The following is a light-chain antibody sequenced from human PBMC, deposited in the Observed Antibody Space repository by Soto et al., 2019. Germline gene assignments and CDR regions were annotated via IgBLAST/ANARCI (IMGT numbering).Light chain of an antibody. CDR3: QQYDTSPRT. CDR2: GAT. CDR1: QSVSNTF. V-gene: IGKV3-20*01. Sequence: EIVLTQSPGTLSLSPGERATLSCRAGQSVSNTFLAWYQQKPGQAPRLLIYGATNRATGTPDRFSGSGSGTDFTLTISRLEPEDFAVYYCQQYDTSPRTFGQGTKVE. J-gene: IGKJ1*01.